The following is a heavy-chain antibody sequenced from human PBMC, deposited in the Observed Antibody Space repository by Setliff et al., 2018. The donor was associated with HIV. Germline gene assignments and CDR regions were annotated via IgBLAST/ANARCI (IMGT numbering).Heavy chain of an antibody. CDR2: FGGSAGTT. J-gene: IGHJ4*02. V-gene: IGHV3-23*01. Sequence: PGGSLRLSCAASGFTFSSYAMTWVRQAPGKGLEWVSTFGGSAGTTYYADSVKGRFTISRDSSKNTLYLQMNSLRAEDTAIYYCAKAIRPAAAGTWLGPFDYWGQGTLVTVSS. D-gene: IGHD6-13*01. CDR1: GFTFSSYA. CDR3: AKAIRPAAAGTWLGPFDY.